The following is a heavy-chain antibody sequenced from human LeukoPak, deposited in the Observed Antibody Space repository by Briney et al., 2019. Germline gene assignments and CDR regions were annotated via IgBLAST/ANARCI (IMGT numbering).Heavy chain of an antibody. V-gene: IGHV3-21*06. CDR1: GFSFSTST. Sequence: GGSLRLSCAASGFSFSTSTMNWVRQAPGKGLELVSSITSRGAYMFHVDSVQGRFTISRDNANNSLFLQLSSLRAEDTAVYYCARGRGSLNFWGQGILVTVSP. CDR3: ARGRGSLNF. D-gene: IGHD1-26*01. J-gene: IGHJ4*02. CDR2: ITSRGAYM.